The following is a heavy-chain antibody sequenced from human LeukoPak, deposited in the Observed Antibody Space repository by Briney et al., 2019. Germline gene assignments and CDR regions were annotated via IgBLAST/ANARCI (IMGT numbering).Heavy chain of an antibody. CDR1: GYTFTNYA. Sequence: ASVKVSCKASGYTFTNYAMNWVRQAPGQGLEWMGWINPNSGGTNYAQKFQSRVTMTRDTSISTAYMELSRLRSDDTAVYYCARDGVGIAAAGEDYWGQGTLVTVSS. CDR3: ARDGVGIAAAGEDY. V-gene: IGHV1-2*02. CDR2: INPNSGGT. J-gene: IGHJ4*02. D-gene: IGHD6-13*01.